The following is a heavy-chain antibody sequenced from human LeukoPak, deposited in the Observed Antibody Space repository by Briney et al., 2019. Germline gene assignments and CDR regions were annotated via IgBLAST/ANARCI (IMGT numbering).Heavy chain of an antibody. Sequence: AASVKVSCKASGGTFSSYAISWVRQAPGQGLEWMGRIIPILGIANYAQKFQGRVTITADKSTSTAYMELSSLRSEDTAVYYCAREPHGTDSSGYYYAGSFDYWGQGTLVTVSS. V-gene: IGHV1-69*04. CDR1: GGTFSSYA. CDR2: IIPILGIA. J-gene: IGHJ4*02. CDR3: AREPHGTDSSGYYYAGSFDY. D-gene: IGHD3-22*01.